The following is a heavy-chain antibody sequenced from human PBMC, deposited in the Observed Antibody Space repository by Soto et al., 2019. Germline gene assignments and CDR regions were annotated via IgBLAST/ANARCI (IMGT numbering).Heavy chain of an antibody. CDR1: GDSIRSTSYY. CDR2: IFSSGGT. CDR3: ARHAGDIVLMIDV. V-gene: IGHV4-39*01. Sequence: QLQLQEWGPGLVKSSETLSLICTVSGDSIRSTSYYWGWIRQPPGKGLEWIGSIFSSGGTYHNPSLQSRVDISVDTPKHQFSREGRSVTAADTATYYCARHAGDIVLMIDVWGQGTLVSVSS. J-gene: IGHJ5*02. D-gene: IGHD2-8*01.